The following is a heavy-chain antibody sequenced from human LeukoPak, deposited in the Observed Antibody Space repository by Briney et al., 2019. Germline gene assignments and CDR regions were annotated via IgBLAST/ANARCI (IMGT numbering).Heavy chain of an antibody. CDR2: IYYSGST. CDR1: GGSISSSSYS. Sequence: SETLSLTCTVSGGSISSSSYSWGWIRQPPGKGLEWIGSIYYSGSTYYNPSLKSRVTISVDTSKNQFSLKLSSVTAADTAVYYCARQWANWNYMDYWGQGTLVTVSS. V-gene: IGHV4-39*01. D-gene: IGHD1-20*01. J-gene: IGHJ4*02. CDR3: ARQWANWNYMDY.